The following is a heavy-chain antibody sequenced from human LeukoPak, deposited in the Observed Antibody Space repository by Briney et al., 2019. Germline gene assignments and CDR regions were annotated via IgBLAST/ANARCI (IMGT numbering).Heavy chain of an antibody. V-gene: IGHV3-53*04. D-gene: IGHD3-10*01. CDR2: IYSGGDT. CDR1: GFSVSSNY. J-gene: IGHJ3*02. Sequence: GGSLRLSCAASGFSVSSNYMSWVRQAPGKGLAWVSAIYSGGDTYYADSVKGRFTISRHNSKNTLYLQMNSLRVEDTAVYYCASQYSYGLGSKFRDAFDIWGQGTMVTVSS. CDR3: ASQYSYGLGSKFRDAFDI.